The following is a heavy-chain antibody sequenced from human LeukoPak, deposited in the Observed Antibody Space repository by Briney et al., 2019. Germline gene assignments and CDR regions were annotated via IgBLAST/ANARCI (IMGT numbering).Heavy chain of an antibody. J-gene: IGHJ6*03. Sequence: SVKVSCKASGGTFSSYAISWVRQAPGQGLEWMGGIIPIFGTANYAQKFQGRVTITADKSTSTAYMELSSLRSEDTAVYYCARTYRQQLVTVTYYYYMDVWGKGTTVTVSS. V-gene: IGHV1-69*06. D-gene: IGHD6-13*01. CDR3: ARTYRQQLVTVTYYYYMDV. CDR2: IIPIFGTA. CDR1: GGTFSSYA.